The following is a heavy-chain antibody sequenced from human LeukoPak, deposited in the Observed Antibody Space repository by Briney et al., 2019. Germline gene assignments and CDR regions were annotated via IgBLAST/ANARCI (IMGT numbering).Heavy chain of an antibody. CDR1: GFTFSNSA. Sequence: PGGSLRLSCAASGFTFSNSAMYWVRQAPGKGLEYVSVISTDGSRIYYADSVKGRFTISRDNSKNTLYLQMGSLRAGDMAVYYCTRGLAISTSGWYDTFDYWGQGALVTVSS. D-gene: IGHD6-19*01. V-gene: IGHV3-64*02. CDR3: TRGLAISTSGWYDTFDY. CDR2: ISTDGSRI. J-gene: IGHJ4*02.